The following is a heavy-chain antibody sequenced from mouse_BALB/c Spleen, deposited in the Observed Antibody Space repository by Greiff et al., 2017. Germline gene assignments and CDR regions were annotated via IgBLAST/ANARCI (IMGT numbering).Heavy chain of an antibody. CDR1: GFTFSSFG. Sequence: EVQGVESGGGLVQPGGSRKLSCAASGFTFSSFGMHWVRQAPEKGLEWVAYISSGSSTIYYADTVKGRFTISRDNPKNTLFLQMTSLRSEDTAMYYCARSGSPYYYAMDYWGQGTSVTVSS. J-gene: IGHJ4*01. D-gene: IGHD3-1*01. CDR3: ARSGSPYYYAMDY. V-gene: IGHV5-17*02. CDR2: ISSGSSTI.